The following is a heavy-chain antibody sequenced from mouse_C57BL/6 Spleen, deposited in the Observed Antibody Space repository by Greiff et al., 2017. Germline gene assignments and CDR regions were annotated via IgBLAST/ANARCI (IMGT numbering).Heavy chain of an antibody. CDR1: GFTFNTYA. D-gene: IGHD1-1*01. Sequence: EVQLVESGGGLVQPKGSLKLSCAASGFTFNTYAMHWVRQAPGKGLEWVARIRSKSSNYATYYADSVKDRFTISRDDSQNMLYLQMNNLKTEDTAMYYCISVVRYAMDYWGQGTSVTVSS. CDR2: IRSKSSNYAT. CDR3: ISVVRYAMDY. V-gene: IGHV10-3*01. J-gene: IGHJ4*01.